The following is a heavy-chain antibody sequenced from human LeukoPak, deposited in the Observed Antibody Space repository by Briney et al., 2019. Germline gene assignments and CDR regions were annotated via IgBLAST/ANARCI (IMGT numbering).Heavy chain of an antibody. CDR2: IKPKTESGTT. D-gene: IGHD1-14*01. V-gene: IGHV3-15*01. CDR3: TTGNPFDF. CDR1: GFTFSNAW. J-gene: IGHJ4*02. Sequence: GGSLRLSCDGSGFTFSNAWMSWVRLAPGKGLEWIGRIKPKTESGTTDYAAPVNGTFTISRDDSKNALFLQMNSLKIEDTGVYYCTTGNPFDFWGQGTLVTVSS.